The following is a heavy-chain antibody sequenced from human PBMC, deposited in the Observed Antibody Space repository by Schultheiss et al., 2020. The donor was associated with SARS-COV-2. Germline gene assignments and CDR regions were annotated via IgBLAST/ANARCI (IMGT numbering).Heavy chain of an antibody. J-gene: IGHJ5*02. Sequence: SETLSLTCTVSGGSISSGSHYWSWIRQPAGKGLEWIGEIYHSGSTNYNPSLKSRVTISVDKSKNQFSLKLSSVTAADTAVYYCARDLRSIVVVPAANWFDPWGQGTLVTVSS. D-gene: IGHD2-2*01. CDR1: GGSISSGSHY. CDR3: ARDLRSIVVVPAANWFDP. CDR2: IYHSGST. V-gene: IGHV4-61*10.